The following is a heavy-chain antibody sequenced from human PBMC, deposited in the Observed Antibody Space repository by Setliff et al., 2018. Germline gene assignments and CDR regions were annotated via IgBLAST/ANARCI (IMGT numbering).Heavy chain of an antibody. D-gene: IGHD2-8*01. CDR3: ARDKLPYGVLIGNYMDL. CDR1: GFNLRTSS. V-gene: IGHV3-48*01. J-gene: IGHJ6*03. CDR2: MSAMGITF. Sequence: GGSLRLSCAASGFNLRTSSMNWVRQAPGKGLGWIAFMSAMGITFYYADSVKGRFTISRDRVKNSLYLQLSRLRVDDTAICYCARDKLPYGVLIGNYMDLWGKGTTVTVSS.